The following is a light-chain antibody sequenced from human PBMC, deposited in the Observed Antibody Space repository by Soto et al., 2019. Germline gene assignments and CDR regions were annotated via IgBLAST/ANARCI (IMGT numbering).Light chain of an antibody. CDR3: QQRSNWSRT. Sequence: EIVLTQSPATLSLSPGERATLSCRASQSVSSYLAWYQHKPGQAPRLLIYDASNRATGIPARFSGSESGTDFTLTISSLEPEDFAVYYCQQRSNWSRTFGQGTKVEIK. CDR1: QSVSSY. J-gene: IGKJ1*01. CDR2: DAS. V-gene: IGKV3-11*01.